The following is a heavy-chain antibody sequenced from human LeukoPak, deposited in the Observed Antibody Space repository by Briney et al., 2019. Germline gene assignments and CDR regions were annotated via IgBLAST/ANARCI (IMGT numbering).Heavy chain of an antibody. CDR3: ARVRYRLAETYIDY. CDR1: GYIFTGYK. J-gene: IGHJ4*02. V-gene: IGHV1-2*02. D-gene: IGHD3-16*01. Sequence: GAPWKSSGKASGYIFTGYKRHGGGRPPGQGLGGRGWINPNSGDTNYAQKFQGRVTMTRVTSISTAYMELSRLRSDDTAVYYCARVRYRLAETYIDYWGQGTLVTVSS. CDR2: INPNSGDT.